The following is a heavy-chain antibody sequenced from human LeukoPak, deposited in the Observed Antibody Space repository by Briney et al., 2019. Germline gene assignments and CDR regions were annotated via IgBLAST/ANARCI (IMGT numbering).Heavy chain of an antibody. J-gene: IGHJ4*02. CDR2: INQSGST. Sequence: KASETLSLTCAVYGGSFNGYYWSWLRQPPGKGLEWSGEINQSGSTYYNASLKSRVTMSVDTSKNQFSLKLSSVTAADTAVYFCARGKELWGRGTPVTVSS. D-gene: IGHD1-7*01. V-gene: IGHV4-34*01. CDR1: GGSFNGYY. CDR3: ARGKEL.